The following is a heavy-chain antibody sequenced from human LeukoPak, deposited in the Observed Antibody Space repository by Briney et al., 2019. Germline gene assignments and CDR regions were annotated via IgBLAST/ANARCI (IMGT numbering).Heavy chain of an antibody. CDR2: IYHSGTT. CDR1: GFSLSTSGM. V-gene: IGHV4-39*07. J-gene: IGHJ6*03. Sequence: ESGPTLVNPTQTLTLTCTFSGFSLSTSGMGVGWIRQPPGKGLEWIGNIYHSGTTYYNPSPSLKSRVTILIDTSKNQFSLEVTSLTAADTAVYYCVRDVIFYASGSSYDPPYYIDVWGRGTTVTVSS. D-gene: IGHD3-10*01. CDR3: VRDVIFYASGSSYDPPYYIDV.